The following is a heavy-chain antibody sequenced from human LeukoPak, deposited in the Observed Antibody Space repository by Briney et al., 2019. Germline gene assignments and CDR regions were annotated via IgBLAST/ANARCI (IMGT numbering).Heavy chain of an antibody. CDR3: ARGTTNDYGDYGLFDY. J-gene: IGHJ4*02. CDR2: INHSGST. D-gene: IGHD4-17*01. CDR1: GGSFSGYY. V-gene: IGHV4-34*01. Sequence: SETLSLTCAVYGGSFSGYYWSWIRQPPGKGLEWIGEINHSGSTNYNPSLKSRVTISVDTSKNQFSLKLSSVTAADTAVYYCARGTTNDYGDYGLFDYWGQGTLVTVSS.